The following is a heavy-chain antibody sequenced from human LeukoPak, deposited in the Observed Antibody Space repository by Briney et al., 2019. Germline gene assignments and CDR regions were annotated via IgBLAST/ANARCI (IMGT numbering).Heavy chain of an antibody. CDR1: GFTFSSYG. D-gene: IGHD5-12*01. CDR2: IRYDGSNK. Sequence: GGSLRLSCAASGFTFSSYGMHWVRQAPGKGLEWVAFIRYDGSNKYYADSVKGQSTISRDNSKNTLYLQMNSLRAEDTAVYYCAKDKGHTVATIMGVGDYWGQGTLVTVSS. CDR3: AKDKGHTVATIMGVGDY. J-gene: IGHJ4*02. V-gene: IGHV3-30*02.